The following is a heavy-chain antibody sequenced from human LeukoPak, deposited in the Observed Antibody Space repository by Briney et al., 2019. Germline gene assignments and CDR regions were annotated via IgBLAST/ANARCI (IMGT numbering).Heavy chain of an antibody. D-gene: IGHD1-14*01. CDR1: GYTFDRYG. J-gene: IGHJ4*02. Sequence: PWASVKVSCKGSGYTFDRYGVTWVRQAPERGLEWMGWISTYNGNTTYAQKIQGRVTMTTDTSTNTVYMDLRSLRSDDTAVYYCARDLGHCRNVICSSSAYWGRGTLVTVSS. CDR2: ISTYNGNT. V-gene: IGHV1-18*01. CDR3: ARDLGHCRNVICSSSAY.